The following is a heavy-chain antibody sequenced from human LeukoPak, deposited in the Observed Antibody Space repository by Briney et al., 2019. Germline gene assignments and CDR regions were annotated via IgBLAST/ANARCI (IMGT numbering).Heavy chain of an antibody. V-gene: IGHV3-7*01. CDR3: AELGITMIGGV. D-gene: IGHD3-10*02. CDR2: IKQDGSEK. Sequence: PGGSLRLSCAASGFTFNSYWMSWVRQAPGKGLEWVANIKQDGSEKYYVDSVKGRFTISRDNAKNSLYLQMNSLRGEDTAVYYCAELGITMIGGVWGKGTTVTISS. J-gene: IGHJ6*04. CDR1: GFTFNSYW.